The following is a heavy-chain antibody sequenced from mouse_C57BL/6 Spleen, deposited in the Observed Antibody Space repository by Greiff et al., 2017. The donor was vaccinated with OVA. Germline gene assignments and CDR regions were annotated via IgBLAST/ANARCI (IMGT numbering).Heavy chain of an antibody. V-gene: IGHV1-59*01. CDR1: GYTFTSYW. D-gene: IGHD2-5*01. CDR2: IDPSDSYT. J-gene: IGHJ2*01. CDR3: ARWSKDYFDY. Sequence: VQLQQPGAELVRPGTSVKLSCKASGYTFTSYWMHWVKQRPGQGLEWIGVIDPSDSYTNYNQKFKGKATLTVDTSSSTAYMQLSSLTSEDSAVYYCARWSKDYFDYWGQGTTLTVSS.